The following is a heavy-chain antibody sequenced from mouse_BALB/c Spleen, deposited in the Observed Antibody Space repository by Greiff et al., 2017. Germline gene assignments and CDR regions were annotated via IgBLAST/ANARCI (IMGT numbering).Heavy chain of an antibody. V-gene: IGHV1-54*01. D-gene: IGHD1-1*01. J-gene: IGHJ4*01. CDR2: INPGSGGT. CDR1: GYAFTNYL. Sequence: QGQLQQSGAELVRPGTSVKVSCKASGYAFTNYLIEWVKQRPGQGLEWIGVINPGSGGTNYNEKFKGKATLTADKSSSTAYMQLSSLTSDDSAVYFCARDWTTVVADYYAMDYWGQGTSVTVSS. CDR3: ARDWTTVVADYYAMDY.